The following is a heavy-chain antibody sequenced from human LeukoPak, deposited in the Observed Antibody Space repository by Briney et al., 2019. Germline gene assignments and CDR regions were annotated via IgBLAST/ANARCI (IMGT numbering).Heavy chain of an antibody. CDR1: GFTFSDYY. Sequence: GGSLRLSCAASGFTFSDYYMSWIRQAPGKGLEWVGRIKSKTDGGTTDYAAPVKGRFTISRDDSKNTLYLQMNSLKTEDTAVYYYTARYCRSTSCYGEYFQRWGQGTLVTVSS. J-gene: IGHJ1*01. CDR2: IKSKTDGGTT. D-gene: IGHD2-2*01. CDR3: TARYCRSTSCYGEYFQR. V-gene: IGHV3-15*01.